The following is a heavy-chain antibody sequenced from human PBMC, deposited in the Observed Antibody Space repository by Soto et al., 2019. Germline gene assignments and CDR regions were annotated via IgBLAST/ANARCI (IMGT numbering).Heavy chain of an antibody. CDR3: AREVQVHTPAFVY. CDR1: GGTFNTYA. CDR2: ISPMFGAA. D-gene: IGHD3-10*01. J-gene: IGHJ4*02. V-gene: IGHV1-69*19. Sequence: QVQLVQSGAEMKKPGSSVKVSCQSSGGTFNTYAMNWVRQAPGQGPEWMGDISPMFGAANYAPKFQGRVTITAYESTGTSYMQLSSLTSEDTALYFCAREVQVHTPAFVYWGQGTLFTVSS.